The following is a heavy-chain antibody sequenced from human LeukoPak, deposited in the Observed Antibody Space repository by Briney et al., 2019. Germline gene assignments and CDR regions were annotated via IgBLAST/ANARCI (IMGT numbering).Heavy chain of an antibody. D-gene: IGHD3-9*01. V-gene: IGHV4-38-2*02. Sequence: SETLSLTCTVSGYSISSGYYWGWIRQPPGKGLEWIGSIYHSGSTYYNPSLKSRVTISADTSKNQFSLKMSSVTAADTAVYYCARHQLIDWSPAVDYWGQGTLVTVSS. J-gene: IGHJ4*02. CDR3: ARHQLIDWSPAVDY. CDR1: GYSISSGYY. CDR2: IYHSGST.